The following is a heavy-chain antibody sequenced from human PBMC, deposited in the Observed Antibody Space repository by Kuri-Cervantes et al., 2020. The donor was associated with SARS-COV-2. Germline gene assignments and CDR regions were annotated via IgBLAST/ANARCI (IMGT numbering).Heavy chain of an antibody. CDR3: ARGMSSGWHPGAEYFQH. Sequence: SVKVSCKASGGTFSSYAISWVRQAPGQGLEWMGGIIPIFGTASYAQKFQGRVTITADESTSTAYMELSSLRSEDTAVYYCARGMSSGWHPGAEYFQHWGQGTLVTVS. CDR1: GGTFSSYA. D-gene: IGHD6-19*01. CDR2: IIPIFGTA. J-gene: IGHJ1*01. V-gene: IGHV1-69*13.